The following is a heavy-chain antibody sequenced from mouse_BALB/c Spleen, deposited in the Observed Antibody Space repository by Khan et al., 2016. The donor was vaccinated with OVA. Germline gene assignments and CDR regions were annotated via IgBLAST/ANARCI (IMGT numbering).Heavy chain of an antibody. CDR2: ISYSGNT. D-gene: IGHD1-1*01. J-gene: IGHJ2*01. CDR1: DYSITSDYA. V-gene: IGHV3-2*02. Sequence: EVQLVETGPGLVKPSQSLSLTCTVTDYSITSDYAWNWIRQFPGNKLEWMGYISYSGNTKYNPSLKSRVSITRDTSKNQFFLQLNSVTIEDTATYYCARIYGGDFDYWGQGTTLTVSS. CDR3: ARIYGGDFDY.